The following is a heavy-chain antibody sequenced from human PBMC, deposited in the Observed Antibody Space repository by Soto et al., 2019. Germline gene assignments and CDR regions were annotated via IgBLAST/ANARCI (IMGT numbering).Heavy chain of an antibody. CDR2: ISAYNGNT. CDR1: GYTFTSYG. J-gene: IGHJ6*02. D-gene: IGHD1-20*01. CDR3: ARVRYGVIHYYYGMDV. V-gene: IGHV1-18*01. Sequence: VASVKVSCKASGYTFTSYGISWVRQAPGQGLEWMGWISAYNGNTNYAQKLQGRVTMTTDTSTSTAYMELRSLRSDDTAVYYCARVRYGVIHYYYGMDVWGQGTTVTVSS.